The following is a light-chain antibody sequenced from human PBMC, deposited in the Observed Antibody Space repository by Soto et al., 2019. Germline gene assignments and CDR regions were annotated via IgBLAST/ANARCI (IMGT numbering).Light chain of an antibody. J-gene: IGLJ7*01. Sequence: QSALTQPASVSGSPGQSITISCTGTSSDVGSYNLVSWYQQHPGKAPKLMIYEGSKRPSGVSNRFSVSKSGNTASLTISGLQAEDEADYYCCSYAGSKGTAVFGGGTQLTVL. CDR3: CSYAGSKGTAV. CDR2: EGS. CDR1: SSDVGSYNL. V-gene: IGLV2-23*01.